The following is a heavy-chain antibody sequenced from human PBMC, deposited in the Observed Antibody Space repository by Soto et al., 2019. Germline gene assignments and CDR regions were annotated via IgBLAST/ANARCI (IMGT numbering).Heavy chain of an antibody. CDR1: GYTFTSYG. CDR2: ISAYNGNT. Sequence: QVQLVQSGAEVKKPGASVKVSCKASGYTFTSYGISWVRQAPGQGLEWMGWISAYNGNTNYAQQLQGRVTMTTDTSTSTAYMELRSLRSDDTAVYYCARDDTAYYDILTGYYPYFDYWGQGTLVTVSS. CDR3: ARDDTAYYDILTGYYPYFDY. J-gene: IGHJ4*02. D-gene: IGHD3-9*01. V-gene: IGHV1-18*01.